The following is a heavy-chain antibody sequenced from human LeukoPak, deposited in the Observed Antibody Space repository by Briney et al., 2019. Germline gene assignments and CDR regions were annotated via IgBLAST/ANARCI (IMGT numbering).Heavy chain of an antibody. CDR1: GYTFTGYY. CDR2: INPNSGGT. D-gene: IGHD3-10*01. Sequence: ASVKVSCKASGYTFTGYYMHWVRQAPGQGLEWMGWINPNSGGTNYAQKFQGRVTMTRDTSISTAYMELSRLRSDDTAVYYCASSMVRGPINRYFDYWGQGTLVTVSS. J-gene: IGHJ4*02. V-gene: IGHV1-2*02. CDR3: ASSMVRGPINRYFDY.